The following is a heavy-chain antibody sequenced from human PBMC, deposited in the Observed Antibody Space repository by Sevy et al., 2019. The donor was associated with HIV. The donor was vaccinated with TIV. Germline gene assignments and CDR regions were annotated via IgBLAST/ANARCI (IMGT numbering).Heavy chain of an antibody. J-gene: IGHJ6*02. CDR1: GGSISSGGYY. CDR3: ARGAGYCSSISCYAYYAMDV. CDR2: FYYSVST. Sequence: LSLTCTVSGGSISSGGYYWSWIRQHPGKGLEWIGYFYYSVSTYYNPSLSSRVSISLDTSKNQFSLKVNSGTAADTAVYYCARGAGYCSSISCYAYYAMDVWGQGTTVTVSS. V-gene: IGHV4-31*03. D-gene: IGHD2-2*01.